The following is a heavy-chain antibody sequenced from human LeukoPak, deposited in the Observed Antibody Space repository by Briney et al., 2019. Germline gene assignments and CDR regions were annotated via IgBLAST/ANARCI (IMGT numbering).Heavy chain of an antibody. D-gene: IGHD1-26*01. CDR2: IYSSGNS. CDR1: GDSINNYY. CDR3: ARHNRRELPYTFDI. V-gene: IGHV4-59*08. Sequence: SETLSLTCTVSGDSINNYYWSWIRQPPGKGLEWIGYIYSSGNSNSNPSLKSRVIMSIDTSKNQFSLRLSSVTAADTAVYYCARHNRRELPYTFDIWGQGTVVTVSS. J-gene: IGHJ3*02.